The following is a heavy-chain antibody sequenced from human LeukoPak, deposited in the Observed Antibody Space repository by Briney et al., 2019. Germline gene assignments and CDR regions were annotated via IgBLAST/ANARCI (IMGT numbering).Heavy chain of an antibody. D-gene: IGHD4-23*01. CDR3: AGHKVHDFGGSDWYFDL. Sequence: PSETLSLTCTVSGASISRSSWSWIRQPPGKGLEWIAYMPYGGDTNHNPSLKSRVTMSVDMSKNQFSLRLTSVTAADTAVYYCAGHKVHDFGGSDWYFDLWGRGTLVTVSS. J-gene: IGHJ2*01. CDR2: MPYGGDT. CDR1: GASISRSS. V-gene: IGHV4-59*08.